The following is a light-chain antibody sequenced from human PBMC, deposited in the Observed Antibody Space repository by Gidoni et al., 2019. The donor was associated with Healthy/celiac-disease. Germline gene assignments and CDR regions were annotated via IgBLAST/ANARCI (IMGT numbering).Light chain of an antibody. CDR2: GAS. Sequence: EIVMTQSPATRSLSPGERATLSCRASQSVSSNLAWYQQKPGQAPRLLIYGASPRATGIPARFIGSGSVTEFTLTISSLQSEDFAVYYCQQYNNWPRTFGQGTKVEIK. V-gene: IGKV3-15*01. J-gene: IGKJ1*01. CDR1: QSVSSN. CDR3: QQYNNWPRT.